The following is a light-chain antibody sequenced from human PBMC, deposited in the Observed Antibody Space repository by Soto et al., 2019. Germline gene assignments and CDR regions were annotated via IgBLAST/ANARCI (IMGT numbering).Light chain of an antibody. CDR2: DVN. J-gene: IGLJ1*01. Sequence: QSVLTQPASVSGSPGQSITISCTGTSSDVGGYNYVSWYQQHPGKAPKLMIYDVNNRPSGVPDRFSGSKSGNTASLTISGLQAEDEADYYCSSYPSSSTPYVFGTGTKVTVL. CDR1: SSDVGGYNY. V-gene: IGLV2-14*01. CDR3: SSYPSSSTPYV.